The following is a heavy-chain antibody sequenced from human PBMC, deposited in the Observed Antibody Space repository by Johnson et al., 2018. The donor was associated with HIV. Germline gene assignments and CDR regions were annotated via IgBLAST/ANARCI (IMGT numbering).Heavy chain of an antibody. V-gene: IGHV3-33*06. Sequence: QVQLVESGGGVVQPGRSLRLSCAASGFTFSTYGMHWVRQAPGKGLEWVAVMWYDGSNKYYADSVKGRFTISRDNSKNTLYLQMNSLRAEDTAVYYCAKDLGDAVGTTHDAFDIWGQGTTVTVSS. CDR1: GFTFSTYG. J-gene: IGHJ3*02. CDR2: MWYDGSNK. D-gene: IGHD1-26*01. CDR3: AKDLGDAVGTTHDAFDI.